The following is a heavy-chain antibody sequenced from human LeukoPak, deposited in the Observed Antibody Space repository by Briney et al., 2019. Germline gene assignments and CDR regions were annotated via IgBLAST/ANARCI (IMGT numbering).Heavy chain of an antibody. CDR3: ARGKASGSYSSCWFDP. D-gene: IGHD1-26*01. V-gene: IGHV4-38-2*02. CDR1: GYSISSGYY. Sequence: SETLSLTCTVSGYSISSGYYWGWIRQPPGKGLEWIGSIYHSGSTYYNPSLKSRVTISVDTSKNQFSLKLSSVTAADTAVYYCARGKASGSYSSCWFDPWGQGTLVTVSS. J-gene: IGHJ5*02. CDR2: IYHSGST.